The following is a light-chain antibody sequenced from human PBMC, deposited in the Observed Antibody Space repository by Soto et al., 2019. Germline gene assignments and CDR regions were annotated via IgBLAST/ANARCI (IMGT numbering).Light chain of an antibody. CDR3: QQSYSTPYT. V-gene: IGKV1-39*01. CDR1: QSISNS. Sequence: DIQMTQSRSSLSASVGDRVTITCRASQSISNSLNWYQQKTGEAPKFLIYSASTLQSGVPSRFSGSGSGTDFTLTISSLQPEDFATYYCQQSYSTPYTFGQGTRLEIK. J-gene: IGKJ2*01. CDR2: SAS.